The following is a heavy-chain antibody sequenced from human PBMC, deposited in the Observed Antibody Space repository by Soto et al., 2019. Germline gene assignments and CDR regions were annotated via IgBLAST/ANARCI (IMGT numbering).Heavy chain of an antibody. CDR1: GFTFSSYA. V-gene: IGHV3-23*01. D-gene: IGHD3-3*01. CDR3: AKDFLGSGFGVVIRRGGGFAY. CDR2: ISGSGGST. Sequence: EVQLLESGGGLVQPGGSLRLSCAASGFTFSSYAMSWVRQAPGKGLEWVSAISGSGGSTYYADSVKGRFTISTDNSKNTLYRQISSVTAEDTAVYYCAKDFLGSGFGVVIRRGGGFAYWFQGALVTVSS. J-gene: IGHJ4*02.